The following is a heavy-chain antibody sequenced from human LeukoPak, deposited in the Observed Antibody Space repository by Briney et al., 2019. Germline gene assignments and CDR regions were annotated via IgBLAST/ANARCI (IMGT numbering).Heavy chain of an antibody. V-gene: IGHV4-31*03. J-gene: IGHJ5*02. CDR2: IYYSGST. CDR1: GGSISSGGYY. CDR3: AREWDKDWFDP. Sequence: PSQTLSLTCTVSGGSISSGGYYWRWIRQHPGKGLEWIGYIYYSGSTYYNPSLKSRVTISVDTSKNQFSLKLSSVTAADTAVYYCAREWDKDWFDPWGQGTLVTVSS. D-gene: IGHD1-26*01.